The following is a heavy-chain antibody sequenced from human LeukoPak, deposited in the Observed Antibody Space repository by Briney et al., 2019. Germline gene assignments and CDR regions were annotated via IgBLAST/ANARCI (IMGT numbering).Heavy chain of an antibody. Sequence: GGSLRLSCAASGFTFSSYGMHWVRQAPGNGLEWVAVISYDGSNKYYADSVKGRFTISRDNSKNTLYLQMNSLRAEDTAVYYCAKDVASGSSVWGQGTLVTVPS. CDR1: GFTFSSYG. J-gene: IGHJ4*02. V-gene: IGHV3-30*18. CDR2: ISYDGSNK. D-gene: IGHD1-26*01. CDR3: AKDVASGSSV.